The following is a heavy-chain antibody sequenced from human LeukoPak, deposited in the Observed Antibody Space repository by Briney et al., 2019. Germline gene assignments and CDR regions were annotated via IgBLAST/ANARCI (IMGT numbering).Heavy chain of an antibody. CDR1: GFTFSSHA. Sequence: GGSLRLSCSASGFTFSSHAMSWIRQAPGKGLEWLSYINIGGTNTHYADSVKGRFTISRDNAKKSLYLEMNNLRAEDTAVYYCATDGAGFDTWGQGVLVTVSS. J-gene: IGHJ5*02. CDR3: ATDGAGFDT. CDR2: INIGGTNT. V-gene: IGHV3-11*01.